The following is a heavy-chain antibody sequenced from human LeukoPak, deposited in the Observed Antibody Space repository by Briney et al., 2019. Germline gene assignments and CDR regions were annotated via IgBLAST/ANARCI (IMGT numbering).Heavy chain of an antibody. CDR3: ARVLSSGWRSYYYYYMDV. Sequence: SSETLSLTCAVYGGSFSGYYWSWIRQPPGKGLEWIGEINHSGSANYNPSLKSRVTISVDTSKNQFSLKLSSVTAADTAVYYCARVLSSGWRSYYYYYMDVWGKGTTVTVSS. V-gene: IGHV4-34*01. CDR2: INHSGSA. J-gene: IGHJ6*03. D-gene: IGHD3-22*01. CDR1: GGSFSGYY.